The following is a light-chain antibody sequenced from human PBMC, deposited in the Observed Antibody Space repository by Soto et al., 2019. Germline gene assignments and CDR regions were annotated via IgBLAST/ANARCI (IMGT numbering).Light chain of an antibody. CDR2: DAS. CDR1: SSDVGGYKY. V-gene: IGLV2-14*01. J-gene: IGLJ2*01. CDR3: TSYTTICTLV. Sequence: QSALTQPASVSGSPGQSITISCTGSSSDVGGYKYVSWYQQHPGKAPKLMIYDASNRPSGVSNRSSGSKSGNTASLTISGLQAEVEADYYCTSYTTICTLVVGGGTTRTVL.